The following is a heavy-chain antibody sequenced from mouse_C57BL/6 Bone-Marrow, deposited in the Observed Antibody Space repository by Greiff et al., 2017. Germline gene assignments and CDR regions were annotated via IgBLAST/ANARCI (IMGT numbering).Heavy chain of an antibody. CDR1: GYTFTDYY. CDR3: ARVLGAMDY. V-gene: IGHV1-76*01. J-gene: IGHJ4*01. CDR2: IYPGSGNT. Sequence: QVQLQQSGAELVRPGASVKLSCKASGYTFTDYYINWVKQRPGQGLEWIARIYPGSGNTYYNEKFKGKATLTAEKSSSTAYMQLSSLTSEDSAVYFCARVLGAMDYWGQGTSVTVSS. D-gene: IGHD2-10*02.